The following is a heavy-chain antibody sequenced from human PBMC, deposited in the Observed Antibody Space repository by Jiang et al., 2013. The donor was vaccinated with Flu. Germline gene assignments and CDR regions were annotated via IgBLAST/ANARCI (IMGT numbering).Heavy chain of an antibody. Sequence: GAEVKKPGESLSISCKTFWITPFTSYSISWVRQMPGKGLEWMGKIDPSGSNVNLGPSFQGLVTISADMSITTVYLQWSTLKASDTAMYYCVRHGNYDSSSFIYWGQGSLLTVSS. CDR2: IDPSGSNV. CDR1: ITPFTSYS. J-gene: IGHJ4*02. CDR3: VRHGNYDSSSFIY. V-gene: IGHV5-10-1*01. D-gene: IGHD3-22*01.